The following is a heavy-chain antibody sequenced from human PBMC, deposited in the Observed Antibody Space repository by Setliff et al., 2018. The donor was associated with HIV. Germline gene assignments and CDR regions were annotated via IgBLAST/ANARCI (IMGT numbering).Heavy chain of an antibody. Sequence: GGSLRLSCAASEFTFNIYAMSWVRQAPGKGLEWVSGISGSGATTNYADSVKGQFTISRDNSKNTLYLQMSTLRAEDTAVYYCAKTTPSSIRSPYYYYMDVWGKGTTVTVSS. J-gene: IGHJ6*03. CDR2: ISGSGATT. CDR1: EFTFNIYA. V-gene: IGHV3-23*01. D-gene: IGHD6-13*01. CDR3: AKTTPSSIRSPYYYYMDV.